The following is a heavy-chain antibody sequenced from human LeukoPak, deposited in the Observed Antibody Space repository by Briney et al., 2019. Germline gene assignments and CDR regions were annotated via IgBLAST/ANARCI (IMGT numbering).Heavy chain of an antibody. D-gene: IGHD1-14*01. CDR3: AKVNGHTEA. CDR1: GFSFNNYA. J-gene: IGHJ5*02. V-gene: IGHV3-23*01. Sequence: GGSLRLSCAASGFSFNNYAMNWVRQAPGKGLEWVSVISNSGDSTYYGDSVKGRFTISRDNSKNTLYLQMNSLRAEDTAVYYCAKVNGHTEAWGQGTLVTVSS. CDR2: ISNSGDST.